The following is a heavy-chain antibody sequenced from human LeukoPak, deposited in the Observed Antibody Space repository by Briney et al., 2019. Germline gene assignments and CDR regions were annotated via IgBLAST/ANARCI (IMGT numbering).Heavy chain of an antibody. CDR1: GFTLSFNY. V-gene: IGHV3-53*01. D-gene: IGHD6-19*01. J-gene: IGHJ6*03. CDR3: ARAQWRTYSYYYMDV. Sequence: GGSLRLSRAASGFTLSFNYMSWVRQAPGKGLEWISVIYSGGSTYYADSVKGRFTISRDDSKNTLYLQMNSLRAEDTAIYYCARAQWRTYSYYYMDVWGKGTTVTVSS. CDR2: IYSGGST.